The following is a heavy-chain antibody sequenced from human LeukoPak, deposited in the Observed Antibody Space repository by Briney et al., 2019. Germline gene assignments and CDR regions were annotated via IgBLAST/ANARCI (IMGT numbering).Heavy chain of an antibody. CDR3: GKEARFLSGNYFGRDDF. J-gene: IGHJ4*02. D-gene: IGHD1-26*01. V-gene: IGHV4-39*01. Sequence: PSETLSLTCAVSGDSISSSSYYWGWIRQPPGRGLEWIGTIYYTGATQYSPSLKSRVSISVDTSKNQFSLKLSSVTATDTAVSYCGKEARFLSGNYFGRDDFWGQGTLLTVSS. CDR1: GDSISSSSYY. CDR2: IYYTGAT.